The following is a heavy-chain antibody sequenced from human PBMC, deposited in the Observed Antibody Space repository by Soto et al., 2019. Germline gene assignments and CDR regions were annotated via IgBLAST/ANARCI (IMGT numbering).Heavy chain of an antibody. V-gene: IGHV4-61*01. Sequence: SETLSLTCTVSGGSVSSGSYYWSWIRQPPGKGLEWIGYIYYSGSTNYNPSLKSRVTISVDTSKNQFSLKLSSVTAADTAVYYCAKDQEDIVATIGGYYYYMDVWGKGTTVTVS. CDR3: AKDQEDIVATIGGYYYYMDV. CDR1: GGSVSSGSYY. J-gene: IGHJ6*03. CDR2: IYYSGST. D-gene: IGHD5-12*01.